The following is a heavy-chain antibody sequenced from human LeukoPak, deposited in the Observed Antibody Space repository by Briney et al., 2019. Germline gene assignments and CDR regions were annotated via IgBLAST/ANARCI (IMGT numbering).Heavy chain of an antibody. J-gene: IGHJ6*03. V-gene: IGHV4-34*01. D-gene: IGHD5-12*01. CDR3: ARGYSSWPKIYTYYYSYMDV. CDR1: AGSFSGYY. CDR2: LNHSGST. Sequence: SETLSLTCAVYAGSFSGYYWTWIRQPPGQGRVGRADLNHSGSTNYNPSLKSRVTISVDTSKNQFSLKLSSVTAADTAVYYCARGYSSWPKIYTYYYSYMDVWGKGTTVTVSS.